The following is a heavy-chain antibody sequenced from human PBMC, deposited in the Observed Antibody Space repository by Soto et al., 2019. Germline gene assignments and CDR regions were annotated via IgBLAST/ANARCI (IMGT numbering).Heavy chain of an antibody. V-gene: IGHV4-4*02. J-gene: IGHJ4*02. CDR3: ARGADSYGYWRYYFDY. CDR1: GGSISSSNW. Sequence: PWETLSLTCAVSGGSISSSNWWSWVRQPPGKGLEWIGEIYHSGSTNYNPSLKSRVTISVDKSKNQFSLKLSSVTAADTAVYYCARGADSYGYWRYYFDYWGQGTLVTVSS. CDR2: IYHSGST. D-gene: IGHD5-18*01.